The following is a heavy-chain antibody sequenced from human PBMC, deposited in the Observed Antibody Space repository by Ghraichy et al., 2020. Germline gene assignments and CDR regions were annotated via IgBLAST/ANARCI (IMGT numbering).Heavy chain of an antibody. Sequence: SETLSLTCTVSGGSISSHCWSWIRQPPGRGLEWIGYIYYSGNTNYNPSLKSRVTISVDTSKNQFSLNLSSVTAADTAVYYCAVTSGYSSGWYRVSWGQGTLVTVSS. D-gene: IGHD6-19*01. CDR1: GGSISSHC. J-gene: IGHJ5*02. V-gene: IGHV4-59*11. CDR2: IYYSGNT. CDR3: AVTSGYSSGWYRVS.